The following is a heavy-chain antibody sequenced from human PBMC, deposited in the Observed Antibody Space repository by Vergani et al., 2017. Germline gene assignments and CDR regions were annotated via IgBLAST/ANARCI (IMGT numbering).Heavy chain of an antibody. Sequence: QVQLVESGGGVVQPGRSLRLSCAASGFTFSSYAMHWVRQAPGKGLEWVAVISYDGSNKYYADSVKGRFTISRDNSKNTLYLQMNSLRAEDTAVYYCARDLNYDSSGYYPIFDYWGQGTLVTVSS. D-gene: IGHD3-22*01. CDR2: ISYDGSNK. CDR1: GFTFSSYA. J-gene: IGHJ4*02. V-gene: IGHV3-30*04. CDR3: ARDLNYDSSGYYPIFDY.